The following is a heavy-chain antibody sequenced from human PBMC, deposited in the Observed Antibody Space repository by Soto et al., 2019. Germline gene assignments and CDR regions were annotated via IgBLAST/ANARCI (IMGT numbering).Heavy chain of an antibody. D-gene: IGHD3-22*01. Sequence: SETLSLTCTVSGGSISSYYWIWIRQPPGRGLEWIAYIYYSGYTSYNPSLKSRVTISLDTSKNQLSLEQSSVTAAATAVYYCARGQYCYYLGFDYWGQGTLVTVSS. CDR1: GGSISSYY. CDR3: ARGQYCYYLGFDY. J-gene: IGHJ4*02. V-gene: IGHV4-59*12. CDR2: IYYSGYT.